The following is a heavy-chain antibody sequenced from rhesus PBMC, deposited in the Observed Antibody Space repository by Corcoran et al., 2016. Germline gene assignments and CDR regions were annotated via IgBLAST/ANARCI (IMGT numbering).Heavy chain of an antibody. D-gene: IGHD5-24*01. J-gene: IGHJ4*01. Sequence: EVQLVESGGGLVQPGGSLRLSCAASGFTFSSYGMSWVRQAPGKGLDWVSYISNGGGRTDYADSVKGRFTISRDNSKNTLSLQMNSLRAEDTAVYYCAKERSYSGPFDYWGQGVLVTVSS. CDR3: AKERSYSGPFDY. V-gene: IGHV3S5*01. CDR2: ISNGGGRT. CDR1: GFTFSSYG.